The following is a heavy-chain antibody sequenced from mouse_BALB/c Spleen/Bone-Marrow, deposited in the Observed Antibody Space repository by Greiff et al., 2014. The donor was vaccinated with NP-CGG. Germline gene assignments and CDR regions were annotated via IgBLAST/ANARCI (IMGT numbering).Heavy chain of an antibody. V-gene: IGHV14-4*02. CDR2: IDPENGDT. D-gene: IGHD1-1*01. J-gene: IGHJ2*01. CDR1: GFNIKDYY. Sequence: VQLQQSGAELVRSGASVKLSCTASGFNIKDYYMHWVKQRPGQGLEWIGWIDPENGDTEYVPKFQGKATMTADTSSNTAYLQLSSLTSEDTAVYYSNAHITTVSYWGQGTTLTVSS. CDR3: NAHITTVSY.